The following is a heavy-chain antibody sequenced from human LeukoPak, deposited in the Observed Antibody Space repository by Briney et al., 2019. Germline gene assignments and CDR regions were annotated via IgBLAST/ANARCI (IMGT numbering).Heavy chain of an antibody. D-gene: IGHD6-19*01. CDR3: ARGGTSGCLDY. V-gene: IGHV3-74*01. J-gene: IGHJ4*02. CDR2: IKTDGSST. CDR1: GFPFSIYC. Sequence: GGSLRLSCAASGFPFSIYCVHWVRRARGEGGVWVSRIKTDGSSTSYADCVEGRPPIYRDHAKNTLYLQMNNMSGEDTAVYFCARGGTSGCLDYWGQGTLLTVPS.